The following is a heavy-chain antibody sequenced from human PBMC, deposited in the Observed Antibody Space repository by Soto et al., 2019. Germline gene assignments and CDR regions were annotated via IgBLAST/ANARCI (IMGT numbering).Heavy chain of an antibody. V-gene: IGHV3-7*01. CDR1: GFIFNTHW. Sequence: PGGSLRLSCAASGFIFNTHWRSWVRQAPEKGLEWVAHTKPDGSEKYYVDSAKGRFTISRDNTRNSLYLQMNSLRADDTALYYCVAWGTSTSNPWGQGTLVTVSS. CDR2: TKPDGSEK. J-gene: IGHJ5*02. D-gene: IGHD3-16*01. CDR3: VAWGTSTSNP.